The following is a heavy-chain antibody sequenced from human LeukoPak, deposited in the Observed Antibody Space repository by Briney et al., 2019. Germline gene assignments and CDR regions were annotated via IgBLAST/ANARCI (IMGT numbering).Heavy chain of an antibody. CDR3: AKGSRGYGRFDY. CDR2: ISSSSSYI. D-gene: IGHD5-12*01. V-gene: IGHV3-21*01. Sequence: GGSLRLSCAASGFTFSSYSMNWVRQAPGKGLEWVSFISSSSSYIYYADSVKGRFTISRDNAKNSLYLQMNSLRAEDTAVYYCAKGSRGYGRFDYWGQGTLVTVSS. J-gene: IGHJ4*02. CDR1: GFTFSSYS.